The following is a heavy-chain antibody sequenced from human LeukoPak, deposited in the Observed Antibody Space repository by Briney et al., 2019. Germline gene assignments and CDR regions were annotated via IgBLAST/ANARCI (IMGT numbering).Heavy chain of an antibody. CDR2: ISSSRSYI. D-gene: IGHD3-22*01. V-gene: IGHV3-21*01. CDR3: ASSGYTINGYDY. Sequence: GGSLRLSCAASGFTFSSYSMNWVRQAPGKGLEWVSFISSSRSYIYYADSVKGRFTISRDNAKNSLYLQMNSLRAEDTAVYYCASSGYTINGYDYWGQGTLVTVSS. J-gene: IGHJ4*02. CDR1: GFTFSSYS.